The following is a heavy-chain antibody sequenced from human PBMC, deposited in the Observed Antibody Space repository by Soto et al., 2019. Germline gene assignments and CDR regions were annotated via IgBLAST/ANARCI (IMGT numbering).Heavy chain of an antibody. D-gene: IGHD3-3*01. V-gene: IGHV3-23*01. CDR1: GFTFSSYA. J-gene: IGHJ4*02. CDR2: ISGSGGST. Sequence: GGSLRLSCAASGFTFSSYAMSWVRQAPGKGLEWVSAISGSGGSTYYADSVKGRFTISRDNSKNTLYLQMNSLRAEDTAVYYCAKVLLLDYDFWSGPFDYWGQGTLVTVSS. CDR3: AKVLLLDYDFWSGPFDY.